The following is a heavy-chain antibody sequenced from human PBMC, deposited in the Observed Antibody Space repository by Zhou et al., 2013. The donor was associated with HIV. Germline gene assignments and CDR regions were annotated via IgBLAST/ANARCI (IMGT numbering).Heavy chain of an antibody. J-gene: IGHJ4*02. V-gene: IGHV4-59*11. CDR1: GGSINTHF. CDR2: VYYTGLT. D-gene: IGHD6-19*01. Sequence: QVQLQESGPGLVKPSETLSLTCTVSGGSINTHFWGWIRQPPGKGLEWIGYVYYTGLTNYNPSLKSRVTISLDTSKNQFSLKLSSVTPADTAVYYCASGLVRAGNDKRGQGTLVHRLL. CDR3: ASGLVRAGNDK.